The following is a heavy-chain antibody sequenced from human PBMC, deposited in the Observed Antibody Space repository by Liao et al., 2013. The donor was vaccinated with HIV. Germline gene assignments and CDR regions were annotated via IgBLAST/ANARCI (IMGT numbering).Heavy chain of an antibody. CDR2: IYHSGST. V-gene: IGHV4-30-2*05. D-gene: IGHD1/OR15-1a*01. Sequence: QLQLQESGSGLVKPSETLSLTCAVSGGSISSGTYSWNWIRQPPGKGLEWIGYIYHSGSTYYNPSLKSRVTISVDTSKNQFSLRLTSVTAADTAVYFCARVSNWNNYFYYIDVWGKGTTVTVSS. CDR1: GGSISSGTYS. J-gene: IGHJ6*03. CDR3: ARVSNWNNYFYYIDV.